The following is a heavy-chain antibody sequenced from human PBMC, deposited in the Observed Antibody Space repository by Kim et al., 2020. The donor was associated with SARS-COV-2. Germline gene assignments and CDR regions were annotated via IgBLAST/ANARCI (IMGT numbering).Heavy chain of an antibody. Sequence: GESLKISCKGSGYSFTSYWISWVRQMPGKGLEWMGRIDPSDSYTNYSPSFQGHVTISADKSISTAYLQWSSLKASDTAMYYCARSIAASGDYYYYYGMDVWGQGTTVTVSS. CDR2: IDPSDSYT. CDR1: GYSFTSYW. J-gene: IGHJ6*02. CDR3: ARSIAASGDYYYYYGMDV. V-gene: IGHV5-10-1*01. D-gene: IGHD6-6*01.